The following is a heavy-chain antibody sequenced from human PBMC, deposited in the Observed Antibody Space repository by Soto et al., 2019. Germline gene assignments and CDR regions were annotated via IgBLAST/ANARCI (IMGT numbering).Heavy chain of an antibody. CDR2: VYYTVST. CDR3: ARSVAVPGAHIDY. CDR1: GGYSSGSY. V-gene: IGHV4-59*01. Sequence: LSLTWSVGGGYSSGSYGSCIRQPPGKGLEWPGYVYYTVSTNYSPSLRSRVSISVDTSKNEFSLRLSSVTAADTAVYFCARSVAVPGAHIDYWGQGTQVTVSS. J-gene: IGHJ4*02. D-gene: IGHD6-19*01.